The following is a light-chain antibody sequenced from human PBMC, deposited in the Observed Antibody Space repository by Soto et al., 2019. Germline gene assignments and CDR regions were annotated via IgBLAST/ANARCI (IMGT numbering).Light chain of an antibody. CDR1: PSVSRW. CDR3: QQYNDKWT. J-gene: IGKJ1*01. Sequence: DIQMTQSPSTLSASVGDRVTITCRASPSVSRWLAWYQQKPGKAPKLLIYKASTLESGVPSRFSGSGSGTEFTLAISILQPDDSATYYCQQYNDKWTFGQGTKVE. V-gene: IGKV1-5*03. CDR2: KAS.